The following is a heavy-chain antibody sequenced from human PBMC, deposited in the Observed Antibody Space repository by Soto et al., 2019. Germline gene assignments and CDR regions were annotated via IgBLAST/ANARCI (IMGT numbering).Heavy chain of an antibody. V-gene: IGHV3-48*02. CDR1: GFTFSSYS. J-gene: IGHJ3*02. CDR2: ISSSSSTI. CDR3: ARDRNYDILTGYFLGAEDAFDI. D-gene: IGHD3-9*01. Sequence: HPGGSLRLSCAASGFTFSSYSMNWVRQAPGKGLEWVSYISSSSSTIYYADSVKGRFTISRDNAKNSLYLQMNSLRDEDTAVYYCARDRNYDILTGYFLGAEDAFDIWGQGTMVTVSS.